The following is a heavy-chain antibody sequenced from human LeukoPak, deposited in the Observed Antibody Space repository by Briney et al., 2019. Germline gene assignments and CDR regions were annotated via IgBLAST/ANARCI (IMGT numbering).Heavy chain of an antibody. CDR2: ISGSGGST. V-gene: IGHV3-23*01. J-gene: IGHJ3*02. CDR1: GFTFSSYA. Sequence: GGSLRLSCAASGFTFSSYAMSWVRQAPGKGLEWVSAISGSGGSTYYADSVKGRFTISRDNSKNTLYLQMNSLRAEDTAVYYCAKGLRAAANQDNDAFDIWGQGTTVTVSS. D-gene: IGHD6-13*01. CDR3: AKGLRAAANQDNDAFDI.